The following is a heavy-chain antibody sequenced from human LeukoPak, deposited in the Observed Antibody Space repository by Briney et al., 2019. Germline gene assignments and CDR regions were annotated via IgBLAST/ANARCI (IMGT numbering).Heavy chain of an antibody. J-gene: IGHJ3*01. D-gene: IGHD6-6*01. CDR1: GFTFSSYA. CDR2: ISGSGGST. V-gene: IGHV3-23*01. Sequence: PGGSLRLSCAASGFTFSSYAMHWVRQAPGKGLEWVSAISGSGGSTYYADSVKGRFTISRDNSKNTLYLQMNSLKTEDTAVYYCARGGGPLVGYAFDVWGLGTMVTVSS. CDR3: ARGGGPLVGYAFDV.